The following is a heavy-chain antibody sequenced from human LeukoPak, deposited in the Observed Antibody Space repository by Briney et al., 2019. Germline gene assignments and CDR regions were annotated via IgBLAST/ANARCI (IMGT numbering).Heavy chain of an antibody. J-gene: IGHJ5*02. D-gene: IGHD6-13*01. V-gene: IGHV4-30-4*01. CDR3: ARVVGGRAAAGTAFDP. CDR1: GGSISSGDYY. CDR2: IYYSGST. Sequence: SETLSLTCTVSGGSISSGDYYWSWIRQPPGKGLEWIRYIYYSGSTYYNPSLKSRVTISVDTSKNQFSLKLSSVTAADTAVYYCARVVGGRAAAGTAFDPWGQGTLVTVSS.